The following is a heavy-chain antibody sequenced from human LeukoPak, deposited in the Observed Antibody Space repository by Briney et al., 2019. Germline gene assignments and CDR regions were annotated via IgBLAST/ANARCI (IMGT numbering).Heavy chain of an antibody. CDR3: ARTSSGSYLGY. D-gene: IGHD1-26*01. CDR1: GGSVSSGSYY. V-gene: IGHV4-61*01. J-gene: IGHJ4*02. Sequence: PSETLSLTCTVSGGSVSSGSYYWSWIRQPPGKGLEWIGYISCNGRTNYNPSLKSRVTVSADTSTNQFSLKLSSVTAADTAVYYCARTSSGSYLGYWGRGTLATVSS. CDR2: ISCNGRT.